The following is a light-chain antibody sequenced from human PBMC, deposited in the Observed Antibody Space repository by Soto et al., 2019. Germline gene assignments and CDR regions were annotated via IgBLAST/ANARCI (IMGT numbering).Light chain of an antibody. Sequence: DIQMTQSPSTLSAFVGDRVTITCRASQSINTWLAWYQQKPGKVPKLLIYKVSTLGSGVPSRFTGSGSGTEFTLTISSLQPDDVATYYCQQYNSYWTFGQGTKVDI. J-gene: IGKJ1*01. V-gene: IGKV1-5*03. CDR1: QSINTW. CDR2: KVS. CDR3: QQYNSYWT.